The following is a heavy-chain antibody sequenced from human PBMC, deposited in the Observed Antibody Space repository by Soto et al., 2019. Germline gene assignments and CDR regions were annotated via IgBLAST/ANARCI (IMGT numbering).Heavy chain of an antibody. CDR2: ISGSGGST. CDR1: GFTFSSYA. Sequence: GGSLRLSCAASGFTFSSYAMSWVRQAPGKGLEWVSGISGSGGSTYYADSVKGRFTISRDNSKNTLSLQRNSLTAEDTAVYYCAKRSWFGEFDYWGQGTLVTVSS. CDR3: AKRSWFGEFDY. V-gene: IGHV3-23*01. D-gene: IGHD3-10*01. J-gene: IGHJ4*02.